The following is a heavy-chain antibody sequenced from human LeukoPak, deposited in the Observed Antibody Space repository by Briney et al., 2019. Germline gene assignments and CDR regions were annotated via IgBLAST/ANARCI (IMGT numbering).Heavy chain of an antibody. CDR3: TTDSLWFRESADY. CDR1: GFTFSNAW. Sequence: GGSLRLSCAASGFTFSNAWMSWVRQAPGKGLEWVGRIKSKTDGGTTDYAAPVKGRFTISRDDSKNTLYLQMNSLKTEDTAVYYCTTDSLWFRESADYRGQGTLVTVSS. D-gene: IGHD3-10*01. J-gene: IGHJ4*02. V-gene: IGHV3-15*01. CDR2: IKSKTDGGTT.